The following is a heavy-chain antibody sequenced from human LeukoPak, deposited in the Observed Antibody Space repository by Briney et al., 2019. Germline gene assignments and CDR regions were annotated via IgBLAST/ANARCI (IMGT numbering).Heavy chain of an antibody. CDR2: IYHSGST. CDR1: GGSISSGGYY. Sequence: SQTLSLTCTVSGGSISSGGYYWSWIRQPPGKGLEWIGYIYHSGSTYYNPSLKSRVTISVDRSKNQFSLKLSSVTAADTAVYYCARDSSSWYGAFDIWGQGTMVTVSS. V-gene: IGHV4-30-2*01. J-gene: IGHJ3*02. D-gene: IGHD6-13*01. CDR3: ARDSSSWYGAFDI.